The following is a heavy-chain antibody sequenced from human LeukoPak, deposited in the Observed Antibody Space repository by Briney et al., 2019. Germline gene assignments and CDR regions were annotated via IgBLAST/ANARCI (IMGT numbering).Heavy chain of an antibody. D-gene: IGHD6-6*01. CDR1: GFTFSGSA. CDR2: IRGKANSYAT. Sequence: GGSLRLSCAASGFTFSGSAMHWVRQASGKGLEWVGRIRGKANSYATAYAAWVKGRFTISRDDSKNTAYLQMNSLKPEDTAVYYCTRREYSSSFRDYWGQGTLVTVSS. J-gene: IGHJ4*02. CDR3: TRREYSSSFRDY. V-gene: IGHV3-73*01.